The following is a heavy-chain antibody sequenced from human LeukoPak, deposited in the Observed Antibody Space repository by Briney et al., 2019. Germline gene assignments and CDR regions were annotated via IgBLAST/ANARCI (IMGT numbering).Heavy chain of an antibody. D-gene: IGHD3-22*01. Sequence: ASVKVSCKASGYTFTSYYMHWVRQAPGQGLEWMGIINPSGGSTSYAQKFQGRVTMTRDTSTSTVYMELSSLRPEDTAVYYCARDPVLDSSGYYFDYWGQGTLVTASS. V-gene: IGHV1-46*01. CDR2: INPSGGST. J-gene: IGHJ4*02. CDR1: GYTFTSYY. CDR3: ARDPVLDSSGYYFDY.